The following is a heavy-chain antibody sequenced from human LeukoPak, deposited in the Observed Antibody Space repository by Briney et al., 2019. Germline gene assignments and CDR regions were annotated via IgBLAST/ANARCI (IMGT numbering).Heavy chain of an antibody. J-gene: IGHJ5*02. CDR3: ALRVVAALGGWFDP. Sequence: GGSLRLSCAASGFTFSSHAMSWVRQAPGKGLEWVSAISGSGGSTYYADSVEGRFTISRDNSKNTLYLQMNSLRAEDTAVYYCALRVVAALGGWFDPWGQGTLVTVSS. V-gene: IGHV3-23*01. D-gene: IGHD2-15*01. CDR1: GFTFSSHA. CDR2: ISGSGGST.